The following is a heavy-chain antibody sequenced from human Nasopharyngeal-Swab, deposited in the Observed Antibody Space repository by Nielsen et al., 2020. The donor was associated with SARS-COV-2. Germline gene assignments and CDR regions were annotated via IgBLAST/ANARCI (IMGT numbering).Heavy chain of an antibody. V-gene: IGHV3-7*01. J-gene: IGHJ5*02. D-gene: IGHD3-22*01. CDR3: ARVTGLGGYYYDSSGYPNWFDP. Sequence: GESLKISCAASGFTFSSYWMSWVRQASGKGLEWVANIKQDGSEKYYVDSVKGRFIISRDNAKNSLYLQMNSLRAEDTAVYYCARVTGLGGYYYDSSGYPNWFDPWGQGTLVTVSS. CDR2: IKQDGSEK. CDR1: GFTFSSYW.